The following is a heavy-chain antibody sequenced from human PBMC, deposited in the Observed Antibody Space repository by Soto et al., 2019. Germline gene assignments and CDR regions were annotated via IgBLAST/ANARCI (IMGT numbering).Heavy chain of an antibody. CDR2: IYYDGNT. CDR3: ARSSIVPRLLMYPFDY. V-gene: IGHV4-39*01. Sequence: SDTLSLTCIVSGASIPSNSHYWGWIRQPPGKGLESIGNIYYDGNTYYNPSLKSRVTISLDTSKNQFSLRLNSVTAADTAVYYCARSSIVPRLLMYPFDYWGKGTLVTVS. D-gene: IGHD2-8*01. J-gene: IGHJ4*02. CDR1: GASIPSNSHY.